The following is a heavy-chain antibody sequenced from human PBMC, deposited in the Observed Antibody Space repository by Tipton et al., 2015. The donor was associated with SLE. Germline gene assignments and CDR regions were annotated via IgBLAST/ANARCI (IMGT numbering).Heavy chain of an antibody. V-gene: IGHV4-4*07. Sequence: TLSLTCTVSGASISTSYWSWIRQPAGKGLEWIGRMYPSVTTTYNPPLKSRVTMSVDPSKMQFSLNLNSVTAADTALYFCARGVAERLGLDFWGQGSLVTVSS. CDR2: MYPSVTT. CDR3: ARGVAERLGLDF. J-gene: IGHJ4*02. CDR1: GASISTSY. D-gene: IGHD6-19*01.